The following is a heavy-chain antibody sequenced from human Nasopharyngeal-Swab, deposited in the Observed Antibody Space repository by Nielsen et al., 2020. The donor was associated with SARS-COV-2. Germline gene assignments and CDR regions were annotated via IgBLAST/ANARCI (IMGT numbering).Heavy chain of an antibody. V-gene: IGHV4-34*01. CDR1: GFNFNSYR. D-gene: IGHD3-3*01. Sequence: ESLKISCAASGFNFNSYRMNWVRQPPGKGLEWIGEINHSGSTNYNPSLKSRVTISVDTSKNQFSLKLSSVTAADTAVYYCARAFWSGYYTYYYYYYMDVWGKGTTVTVSS. CDR2: INHSGST. CDR3: ARAFWSGYYTYYYYYYMDV. J-gene: IGHJ6*03.